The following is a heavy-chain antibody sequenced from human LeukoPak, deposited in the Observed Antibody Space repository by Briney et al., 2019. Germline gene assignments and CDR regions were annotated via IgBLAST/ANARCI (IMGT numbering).Heavy chain of an antibody. J-gene: IGHJ4*02. CDR2: IKSKTDGGTT. D-gene: IGHD2-2*01. V-gene: IGHV3-15*01. Sequence: GGSLRLSCAAPGFTFSNAWMSWVRQAPGKGLEWVGRIKSKTDGGTTDYAAPVKGRFTISRDDSKNTLYLQMNSLKTEDTAVYYCTTGYCSSTSCAGWGQGTLVTVSS. CDR3: TTGYCSSTSCAG. CDR1: GFTFSNAW.